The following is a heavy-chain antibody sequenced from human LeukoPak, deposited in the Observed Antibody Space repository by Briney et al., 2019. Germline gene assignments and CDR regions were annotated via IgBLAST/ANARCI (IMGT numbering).Heavy chain of an antibody. D-gene: IGHD3-9*01. J-gene: IGHJ4*02. V-gene: IGHV1-46*01. CDR1: GYTFTSYY. Sequence: ASVKVSCKASGYTFTSYYMHWVRQAPGQGLEWMGIINPSGGSTSYAQKLQGRVSMTTDTSTSTAYMELRSLRSDDTAVYYCARGENYDILTAYVSWGQGTLVTVSS. CDR3: ARGENYDILTAYVS. CDR2: INPSGGST.